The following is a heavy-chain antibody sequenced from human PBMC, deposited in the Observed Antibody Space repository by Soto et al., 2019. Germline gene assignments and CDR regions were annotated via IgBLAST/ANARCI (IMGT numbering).Heavy chain of an antibody. CDR3: EKHILRMSYPRSAFDI. CDR2: ISYDGSNK. Sequence: GGSLRLSCAASGFTFSSYGMHWVRQAPGKGLEWVAVISYDGSNKYYADSVKGRFTISRDNSKNTLYLQMNSLRAEDTAVYYCEKHILRMSYPRSAFDIWGQGTMVTVSS. V-gene: IGHV3-30*18. J-gene: IGHJ3*02. D-gene: IGHD3-9*01. CDR1: GFTFSSYG.